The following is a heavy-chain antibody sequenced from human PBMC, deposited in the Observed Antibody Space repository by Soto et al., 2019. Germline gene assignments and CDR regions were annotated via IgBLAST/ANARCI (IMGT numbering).Heavy chain of an antibody. Sequence: PSENLSLTCAVSGGSISSYYWSWIRQPAGKGLEWIGRMYTKERTNYNLSFKSRVTMSVDTSKNQFSVNLKDVTGADTAVYYCATDDYKDGANNWLDTRGQGTFVTVSS. CDR1: GGSISSYY. CDR3: ATDDYKDGANNWLDT. J-gene: IGHJ5*02. CDR2: MYTKERT. D-gene: IGHD3-10*01. V-gene: IGHV4-4*07.